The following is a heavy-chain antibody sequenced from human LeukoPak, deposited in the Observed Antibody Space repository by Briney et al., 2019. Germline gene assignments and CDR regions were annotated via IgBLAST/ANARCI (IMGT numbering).Heavy chain of an antibody. D-gene: IGHD3-22*01. CDR1: GGSISSSNW. J-gene: IGHJ3*02. CDR3: ARHMYYYDSSGYFEDAFDI. CDR2: IYHSGST. Sequence: SGTLSLTCAVSGGSISSSNWWSWVRQPPGKGLEWIGEIYHSGSTNYNPSLKSRVTISVDTSKNQFSLKLSSVTAADTAVYYCARHMYYYDSSGYFEDAFDIWGQGTMVTVSS. V-gene: IGHV4-4*02.